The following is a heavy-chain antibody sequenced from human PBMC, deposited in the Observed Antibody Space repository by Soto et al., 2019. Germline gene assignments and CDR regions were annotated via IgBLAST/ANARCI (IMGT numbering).Heavy chain of an antibody. CDR1: GFTFSSYW. J-gene: IGHJ6*02. D-gene: IGHD1-1*01. V-gene: IGHV3-7*05. Sequence: GGSLRLSCAASGFTFSSYWMSWVRQAPGKGLEWVANIKQDGSEKYYVDSVKGRFTISRDNAKNSLYLQMNSLRAEDTAVYYCARVPGTSGYYYYGMDVWGQGTTVTVSS. CDR3: ARVPGTSGYYYYGMDV. CDR2: IKQDGSEK.